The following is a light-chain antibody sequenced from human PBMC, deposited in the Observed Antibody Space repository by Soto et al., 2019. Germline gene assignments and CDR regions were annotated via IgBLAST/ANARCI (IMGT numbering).Light chain of an antibody. CDR2: KAS. Sequence: DIQLTQSPSTLSASVGDRVTITCRASQSISSRLAWYQQKPGKAPKLLLYKASSLESGVPSRFSGSGSGTEFTLAISSLQPDDFATYYCQQYNSYSFTFGPGTKVDIK. CDR1: QSISSR. CDR3: QQYNSYSFT. J-gene: IGKJ3*01. V-gene: IGKV1-5*03.